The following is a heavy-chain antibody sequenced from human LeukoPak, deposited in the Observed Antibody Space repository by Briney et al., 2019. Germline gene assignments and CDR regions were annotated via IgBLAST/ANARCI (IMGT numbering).Heavy chain of an antibody. CDR2: IYYSGST. V-gene: IGHV4-59*08. CDR1: GGSISGDH. J-gene: IGHJ3*02. Sequence: SETLSLTCTVSGGSISGDHWNWIRQPPGKGLEWIGYIYYSGSTDYNPSLKSRVTISIDTSKNQFSLKLTSVTAADTAVYYCARRNDFGIWGQGTMVTVSS. CDR3: ARRNDFGI.